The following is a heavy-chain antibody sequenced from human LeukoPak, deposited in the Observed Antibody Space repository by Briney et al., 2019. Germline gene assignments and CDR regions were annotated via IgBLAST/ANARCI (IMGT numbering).Heavy chain of an antibody. CDR1: GGSISRYY. CDR2: IYTSGST. V-gene: IGHV4-4*07. J-gene: IGHJ5*02. D-gene: IGHD3-10*01. CDR3: ARVVLLWFGELLNWFDP. Sequence: PSETLSLTCTVSGGSISRYYWSWIRQPAGTGLEWIGRIYTSGSTNYNPSLKSRATMSVDTSKNQFSLKLSSVTVADTAVYYCARVVLLWFGELLNWFDPWGQGTLVTVSS.